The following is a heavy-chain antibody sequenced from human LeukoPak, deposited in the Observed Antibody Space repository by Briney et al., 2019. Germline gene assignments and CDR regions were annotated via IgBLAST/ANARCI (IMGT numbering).Heavy chain of an antibody. Sequence: GGSLRLSCAASGFTFSSYEMNWVRQAPGKGLEWVSYISSSGSTIYYADSVKGRFTISRDNAKNTLYLQMNSLRAEDTAVYYCARDGVEFYNWFDPWGQGTLVTVSS. CDR1: GFTFSSYE. J-gene: IGHJ5*02. CDR2: ISSSGSTI. V-gene: IGHV3-48*03. D-gene: IGHD2-21*01. CDR3: ARDGVEFYNWFDP.